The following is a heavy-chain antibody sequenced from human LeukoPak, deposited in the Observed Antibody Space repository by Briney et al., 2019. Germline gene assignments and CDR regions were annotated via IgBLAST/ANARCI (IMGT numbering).Heavy chain of an antibody. CDR2: INWDDQK. Sequence: SGPTLVKPTQTLTLTCTFSGSSLTTSGVGVGWIRQPPGKALEWLALINWDDQKVYSPSLQSRLSITKDTSKNQVVLTMTNVDPVDTATYYCAHRRDSSGYHYRWWFAPWGQGTLVTVSS. J-gene: IGHJ5*02. CDR3: AHRRDSSGYHYRWWFAP. CDR1: GSSLTTSGVG. D-gene: IGHD3-22*01. V-gene: IGHV2-5*02.